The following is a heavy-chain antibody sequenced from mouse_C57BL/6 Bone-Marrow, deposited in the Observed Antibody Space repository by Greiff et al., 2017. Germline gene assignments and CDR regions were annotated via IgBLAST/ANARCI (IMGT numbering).Heavy chain of an antibody. J-gene: IGHJ2*01. CDR3: ARKANYYGSSCYFDY. CDR1: GYTFTNYW. V-gene: IGHV1-63*01. CDR2: IYPGGGYT. D-gene: IGHD1-1*01. Sequence: VQLQQSGAELVRPGTSVKMSCKASGYTFTNYWIGWAKQRPGHGLEWIGDIYPGGGYTNYNEKFKGKATLTADKSSSTAYMQFSSLTSEDSAIYYCARKANYYGSSCYFDYWGQGTTLTVSS.